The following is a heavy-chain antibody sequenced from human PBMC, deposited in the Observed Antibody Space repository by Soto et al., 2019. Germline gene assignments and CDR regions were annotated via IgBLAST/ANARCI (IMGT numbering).Heavy chain of an antibody. CDR3: AKLLHNSYYNVMDV. Sequence: EVPLLESGGDLVQPGGSLRLVCAASGFTFSNSGMRWVRQAPGQGLEWVSSIGPSGNTYYSDAVKGRFTISRDLSKNTLFLQMDSLRAEDTATYYCAKLLHNSYYNVMDVWGQGTTVIGSS. D-gene: IGHD4-4*01. CDR1: GFTFSNSG. J-gene: IGHJ6*02. V-gene: IGHV3-23*01. CDR2: IGPSGNT.